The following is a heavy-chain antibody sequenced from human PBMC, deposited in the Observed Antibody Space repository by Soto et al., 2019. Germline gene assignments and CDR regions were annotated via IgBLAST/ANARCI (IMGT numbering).Heavy chain of an antibody. Sequence: GGSLRLSCAASGFGFNDYAMHWVRQAPGKGLEWVAVISYNGNIQYYADSVKGRFTIFRDNSKNTLYLQMNSLRPEDTAVYYCARDLSGGSWFLEYWGQGTRVTVSS. CDR3: ARDLSGGSWFLEY. CDR1: GFGFNDYA. V-gene: IGHV3-30*04. J-gene: IGHJ4*02. CDR2: ISYNGNIQ. D-gene: IGHD6-13*01.